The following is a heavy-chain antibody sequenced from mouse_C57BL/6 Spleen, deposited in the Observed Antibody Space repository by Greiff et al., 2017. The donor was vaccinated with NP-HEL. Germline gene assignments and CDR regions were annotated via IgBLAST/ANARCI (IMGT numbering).Heavy chain of an antibody. D-gene: IGHD1-1*01. Sequence: VQLQQPGAELVKPGASVKLSCKASGYTFTSYWMHWVKQRPGRGLEWIGRIDPNSGGTKYNEKFKSKATLTVDKPSSTAYVQLSSLTSEDSAVYYCARSGILATSYGSSYSFAYWGQGTLVTVSA. CDR1: GYTFTSYW. V-gene: IGHV1-72*01. CDR3: ARSGILATSYGSSYSFAY. J-gene: IGHJ3*01. CDR2: IDPNSGGT.